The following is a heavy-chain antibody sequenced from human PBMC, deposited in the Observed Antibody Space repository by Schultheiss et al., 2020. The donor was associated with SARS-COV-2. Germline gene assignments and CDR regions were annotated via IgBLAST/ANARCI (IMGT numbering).Heavy chain of an antibody. J-gene: IGHJ4*02. CDR3: AKDLGGGTFDY. V-gene: IGHV3-30*01. Sequence: GGSLRLSCAASGFTFSSYAMHWVRQAPGKGLEWVAVISYDGSNKYYADSVKGRFTISRDNSKNTLYLQMNSLRAEDTAVYYCAKDLGGGTFDYWGQGTLVTVSS. CDR1: GFTFSSYA. CDR2: ISYDGSNK. D-gene: IGHD3-16*01.